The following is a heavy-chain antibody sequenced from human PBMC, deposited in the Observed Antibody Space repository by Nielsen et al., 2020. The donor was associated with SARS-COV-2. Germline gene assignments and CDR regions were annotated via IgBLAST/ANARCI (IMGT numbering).Heavy chain of an antibody. V-gene: IGHV3-33*01. D-gene: IGHD5-12*01. CDR2: IWYDGSNK. Sequence: GESLKISCAASGFTFSSYGMHWVRQAPGKGLEWVAVIWYDGSNKYYADSVKGRFTISRDNSKNTLYLQMNSLRAEDTAVYYCARDMGWLPDYWGQGTLVTVSS. CDR3: ARDMGWLPDY. J-gene: IGHJ4*02. CDR1: GFTFSSYG.